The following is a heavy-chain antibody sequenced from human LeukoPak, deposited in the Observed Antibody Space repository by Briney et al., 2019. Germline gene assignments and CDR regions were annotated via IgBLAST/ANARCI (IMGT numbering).Heavy chain of an antibody. CDR2: ISSSSSYI. Sequence: GGSLRLSCAASGFTFSSYSMSWVRQAPGKGLEWVSSISSSSSYIYYADSVKGRFTISRDNAKNSLYLQMNSLRAEDTAVYYCARTSRHLLWFGENKGEYFDYWGQGTLVTVSS. CDR3: ARTSRHLLWFGENKGEYFDY. V-gene: IGHV3-21*04. CDR1: GFTFSSYS. D-gene: IGHD3-10*01. J-gene: IGHJ4*02.